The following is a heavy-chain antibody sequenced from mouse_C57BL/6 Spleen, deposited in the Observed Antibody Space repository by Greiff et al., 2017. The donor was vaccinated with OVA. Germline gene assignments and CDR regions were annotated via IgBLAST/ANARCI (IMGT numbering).Heavy chain of an antibody. J-gene: IGHJ4*01. CDR1: GYAFSSYW. CDR3: ARHEDYYYGRGAMDY. D-gene: IGHD1-1*01. V-gene: IGHV1-80*01. CDR2: IYPGDGDT. Sequence: QVQLQQSGAELVKPGASVTISCKASGYAFSSYWMNWVKQRPGKGLEWIGQIYPGDGDTNYNGKFKGKATLTADKSSSTAYMRLSSLTSEDSAVYFCARHEDYYYGRGAMDYWGKGTSVTVSS.